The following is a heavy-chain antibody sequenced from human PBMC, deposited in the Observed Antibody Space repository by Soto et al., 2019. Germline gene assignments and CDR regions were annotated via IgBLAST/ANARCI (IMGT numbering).Heavy chain of an antibody. CDR3: ARHLGEGYFDY. J-gene: IGHJ4*02. V-gene: IGHV4-39*01. CDR1: GDSISSSSYF. Sequence: QLQLQESGPGLVKPSETLSLTCTVSGDSISSSSYFWGWVRQPPGRGLEWIGSIYYSGSTYYNPSLKSRVTRFVDTSKNHFSLKLSSVTAADTAGYYCARHLGEGYFDYWGQGTLVTVSS. CDR2: IYYSGST.